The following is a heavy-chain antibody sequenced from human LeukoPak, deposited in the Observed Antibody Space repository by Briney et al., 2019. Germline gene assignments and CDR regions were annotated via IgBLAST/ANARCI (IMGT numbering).Heavy chain of an antibody. Sequence: GGSLRLSCAASGFTFSSYAMSWVRQAPGKGLEWVSAISGSGGSTYYADSVKGRFTISRDNSKNTLYLQMNSLRAEDTAVYYCAKDHLVVVVAATMDYWGQGTLVTVSS. D-gene: IGHD2-15*01. CDR2: ISGSGGST. CDR1: GFTFSSYA. J-gene: IGHJ4*02. V-gene: IGHV3-23*01. CDR3: AKDHLVVVVAATMDY.